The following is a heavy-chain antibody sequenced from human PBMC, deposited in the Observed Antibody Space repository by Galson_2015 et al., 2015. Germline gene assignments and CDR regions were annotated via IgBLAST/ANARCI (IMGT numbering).Heavy chain of an antibody. V-gene: IGHV3-23*01. D-gene: IGHD4-17*01. CDR1: EFPFYNYA. J-gene: IGHJ3*01. CDR2: ITAGSDGT. Sequence: SLRLSCAASEFPFYNYAVTWVRQAPGKGLEWVSSITAGSDGTQYAESVKGRFTISRDNSKNTLYLQMNSLRVEDTAVYYCARDPNGNYVGAFDFWGQGTLVTVSS. CDR3: ARDPNGNYVGAFDF.